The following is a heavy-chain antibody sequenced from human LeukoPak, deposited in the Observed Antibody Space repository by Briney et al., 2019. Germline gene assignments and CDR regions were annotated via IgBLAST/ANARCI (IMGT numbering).Heavy chain of an antibody. Sequence: PSETLSLTCAVYGGSFSGYYWSWIRQPPGKGLEWIGEINHSGSTNYNPSLKSRVTISVDTSKNQFSLKLSSVTAADTAVYYCARAPRWLQFHYWGQGTLVTVSS. CDR1: GGSFSGYY. D-gene: IGHD5-24*01. J-gene: IGHJ4*02. CDR2: INHSGST. V-gene: IGHV4-34*01. CDR3: ARAPRWLQFHY.